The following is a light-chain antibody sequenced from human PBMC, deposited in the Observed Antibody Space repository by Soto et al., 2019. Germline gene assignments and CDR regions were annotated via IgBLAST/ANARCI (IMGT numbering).Light chain of an antibody. CDR2: DAF. Sequence: PVQRATLSCRASQSVSSNLAWYQLKPGQAPRLLIYDAFNRATGTPARFSGSGSGTDFTLTISSLEPADSAVYYCQQRIKWPITFGQGTRLEIK. CDR1: QSVSSN. V-gene: IGKV3-11*01. J-gene: IGKJ5*01. CDR3: QQRIKWPIT.